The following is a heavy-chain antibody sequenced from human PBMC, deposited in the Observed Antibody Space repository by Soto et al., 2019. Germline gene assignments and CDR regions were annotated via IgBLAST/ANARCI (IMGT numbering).Heavy chain of an antibody. CDR3: AKDTYYHDSSGYYVFDY. V-gene: IGHV3-30*18. D-gene: IGHD3-22*01. CDR1: GFTFTDYG. J-gene: IGHJ4*02. Sequence: QVQLVESGGGVVQPGRSQRLSCADSGFTFTDYGMHWVRQAPGKGLEWVAVISYDGSNKNYADSVKGRFTISRDNSKNTLYLQMNSLRAEDTAVYYCAKDTYYHDSSGYYVFDYWGQGTLVTVSS. CDR2: ISYDGSNK.